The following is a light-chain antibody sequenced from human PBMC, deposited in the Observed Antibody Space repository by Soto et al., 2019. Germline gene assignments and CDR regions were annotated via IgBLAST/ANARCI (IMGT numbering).Light chain of an antibody. CDR2: EVS. CDR3: SSYTSSSTPYV. Sequence: QSALTQPASVSGSPGQSITISCTGTSSDVGVYNYVSWYQQHPGKAPKLMIYEVSNRPSGVSNRFSGSKSGNTASLTISGLQAEDEADYYCSSYTSSSTPYVFGTGTKVNVL. J-gene: IGLJ1*01. CDR1: SSDVGVYNY. V-gene: IGLV2-14*01.